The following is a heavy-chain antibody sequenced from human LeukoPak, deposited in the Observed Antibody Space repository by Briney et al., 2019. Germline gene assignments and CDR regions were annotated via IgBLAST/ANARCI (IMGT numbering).Heavy chain of an antibody. CDR1: GFTFRNYA. D-gene: IGHD1-26*01. CDR2: ISGSGDET. J-gene: IGHJ4*02. CDR3: AKGGDWEPLDY. Sequence: WGSLRLSCAASGFTFRNYAMSWFRQAPGKGLELVSAISGSGDETNYADSVKGRFTISRDNSKNTLYVQMSSLRAEDTAVYYCAKGGDWEPLDYWGQGTLLTVSS. V-gene: IGHV3-23*01.